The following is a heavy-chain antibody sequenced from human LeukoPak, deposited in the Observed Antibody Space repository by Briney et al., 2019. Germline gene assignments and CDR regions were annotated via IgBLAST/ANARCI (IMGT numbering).Heavy chain of an antibody. V-gene: IGHV4-59*01. D-gene: IGHD3-22*01. J-gene: IGHJ4*02. CDR3: ARENYDSSGHRFDF. CDR1: GGSISSYF. CDR2: IYYSGST. Sequence: KASETLSLTCTVSGGSISSYFWSWIRQPPGKGLEWIGYIYYSGSTNYNPSLKSRVTISLDTSKNQFSLKLSSVTAADTAMYYCARENYDSSGHRFDFWGRGTLVTVSS.